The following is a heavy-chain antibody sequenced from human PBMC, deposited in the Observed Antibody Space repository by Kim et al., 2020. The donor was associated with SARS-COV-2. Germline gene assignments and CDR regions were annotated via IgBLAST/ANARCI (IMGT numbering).Heavy chain of an antibody. Sequence: ASVKVSCKASGYTFTSYGISWVRQAPGQGLEGMGWISAYNGNTNYAQKLQGRVTMTTDTSTSTAYMELRSLRSDDTAVYYCAREWAYSSGWYTFDYWGQGTLVTVSS. CDR1: GYTFTSYG. CDR3: AREWAYSSGWYTFDY. J-gene: IGHJ4*02. V-gene: IGHV1-18*04. D-gene: IGHD6-19*01. CDR2: ISAYNGNT.